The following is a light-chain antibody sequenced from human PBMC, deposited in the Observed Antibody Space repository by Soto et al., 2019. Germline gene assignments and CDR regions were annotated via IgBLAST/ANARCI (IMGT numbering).Light chain of an antibody. V-gene: IGKV3-20*01. CDR3: QQYGSSGT. J-gene: IGKJ1*01. CDR1: QSVSSN. Sequence: ILMTQSPSTLSVSPGERATLSCRASQSVSSNLAWYQQKPGQAPRLLIYATSRRAPGSPDRISGSGSGTDFTLTISSPDPEDFAVYYCQQYGSSGTFGQGTKVDIK. CDR2: ATS.